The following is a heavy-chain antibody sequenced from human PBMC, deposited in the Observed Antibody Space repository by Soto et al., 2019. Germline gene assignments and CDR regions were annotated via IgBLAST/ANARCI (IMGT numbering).Heavy chain of an antibody. Sequence: QVQLVQSGAEVKKPGASVKVSCKASGYTFTSYGISWVRQAPRQGLEWMGWISTYNGNTNYAQKLQGRVTMTTDTSTSTAYMELRSLRSDDTAVYYCTKDQTAAGTVDFWGQGTLVTVSS. CDR3: TKDQTAAGTVDF. CDR2: ISTYNGNT. J-gene: IGHJ4*02. CDR1: GYTFTSYG. V-gene: IGHV1-18*04. D-gene: IGHD6-13*01.